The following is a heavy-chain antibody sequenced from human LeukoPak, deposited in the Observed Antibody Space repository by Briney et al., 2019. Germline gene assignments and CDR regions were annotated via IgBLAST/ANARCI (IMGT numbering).Heavy chain of an antibody. V-gene: IGHV4-38-2*02. CDR3: ARDVHIYGNAFGI. Sequence: PSETLSLTCTVSGHSISSNFYWGWIRQSPGKGLEWIGSIYHSGSTYYNPSLKSRVTISVDTSTNQFSLKLSSVTAADTAMYYCARDVHIYGNAFGIWGQGTMVTVSS. CDR1: GHSISSNFY. D-gene: IGHD1-1*01. CDR2: IYHSGST. J-gene: IGHJ3*02.